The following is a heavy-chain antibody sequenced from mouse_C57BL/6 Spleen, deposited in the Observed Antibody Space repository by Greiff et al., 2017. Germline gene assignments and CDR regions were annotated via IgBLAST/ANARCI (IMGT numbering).Heavy chain of an antibody. J-gene: IGHJ2*01. CDR1: GYAFSSSW. Sequence: QVQLQQSGPELVKPGASVKISCTASGYAFSSSWMNWVKQRPGKGLEWIGRIYPGDGDTNYNGKFKGKATLTADKSSSTAYMQLSSLTSEDSAVYFCARDYCYGSSPWGQGTTLTVSS. CDR3: ARDYCYGSSP. D-gene: IGHD1-1*01. V-gene: IGHV1-82*01. CDR2: IYPGDGDT.